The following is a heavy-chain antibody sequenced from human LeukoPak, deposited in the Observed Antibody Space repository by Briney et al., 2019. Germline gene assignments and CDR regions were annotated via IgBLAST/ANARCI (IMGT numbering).Heavy chain of an antibody. Sequence: ASVKVSCKASGYTFTGYYMHWVRQAPGQGLEWMGWINPNSGGTNYAQKFQGRVTMTRDTSISTAYMELSRLRSDDTAVYYCARGDSGSYLYYFDYWGQGTLVTVSS. D-gene: IGHD1-26*01. V-gene: IGHV1-2*02. CDR3: ARGDSGSYLYYFDY. J-gene: IGHJ4*02. CDR2: INPNSGGT. CDR1: GYTFTGYY.